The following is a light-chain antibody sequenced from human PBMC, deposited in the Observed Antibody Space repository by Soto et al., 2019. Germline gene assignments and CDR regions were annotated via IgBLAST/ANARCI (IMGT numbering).Light chain of an antibody. J-gene: IGLJ1*01. CDR1: FSDVGGYDY. CDR3: SSHTSGSTRV. Sequence: QSMLTPPASGSGSPGQSIAISCTGTFSDVGGYDYVSWYQQHPDKAPKLMIYEVTKRPSGVSNRFSGSKSGNTASLTISGLQPEDEADYYCSSHTSGSTRVFGSGTKVTVL. CDR2: EVT. V-gene: IGLV2-14*01.